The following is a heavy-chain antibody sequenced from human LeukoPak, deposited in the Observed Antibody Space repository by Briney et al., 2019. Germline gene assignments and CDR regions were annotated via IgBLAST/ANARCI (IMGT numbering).Heavy chain of an antibody. CDR1: VVTFVSVY. V-gene: IGHV3-7*02. J-gene: IGHJ4*02. Sequence: GDSLRPPWATTVVTFVSVYISCGRHTPRKGLEWGANIKQDGREKCYVDSVKGPFTISSEDGKNSLYLQMNSLGVGDTAVYYCARAGYHNDCFIFDYWGQGTLVNVSS. D-gene: IGHD2-21*02. CDR2: IKQDGREK. CDR3: ARAGYHNDCFIFDY.